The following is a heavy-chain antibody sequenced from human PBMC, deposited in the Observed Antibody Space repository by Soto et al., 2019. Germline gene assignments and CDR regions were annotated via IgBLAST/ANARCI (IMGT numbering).Heavy chain of an antibody. J-gene: IGHJ4*02. CDR2: IKPSDGST. CDR1: GYTFTNYY. V-gene: IGHV1-46*01. D-gene: IGHD6-19*01. CDR3: ARAPIAVALFDY. Sequence: ASVKVSCKASGYTFTNYYVHWVRQAPGQGLEWMGIIKPSDGSTNYAQRFQGRVTMTRDTSTRSVYMELSSLRSEDTAVYYCARAPIAVALFDYWGQGTLVTVSS.